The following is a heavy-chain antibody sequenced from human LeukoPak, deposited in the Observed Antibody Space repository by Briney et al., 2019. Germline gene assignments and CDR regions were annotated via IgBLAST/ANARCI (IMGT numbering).Heavy chain of an antibody. Sequence: KPSETLSLTCAVYGGSFSGYYWSWIRQPPGKGLEWIGEINHSGSTNYNPSLKSRVTISVDTSKNQFSLKLSSVTAADTAVYYCASRLSDSTSDYWGQGTLVTVSS. V-gene: IGHV4-34*01. CDR3: ASRLSDSTSDY. D-gene: IGHD2-21*01. CDR2: INHSGST. CDR1: GGSFSGYY. J-gene: IGHJ4*02.